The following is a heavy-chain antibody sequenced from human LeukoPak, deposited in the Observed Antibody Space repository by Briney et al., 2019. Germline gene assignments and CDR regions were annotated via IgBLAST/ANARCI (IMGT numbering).Heavy chain of an antibody. J-gene: IGHJ4*02. CDR1: GFTFRNYG. CDR3: ARPQSDRSGYYYIDF. CDR2: ISASGGTI. D-gene: IGHD3-22*01. Sequence: GGSLRLSCAASGFTFRNYGLSWVRQAPGKGLEWVATISASGGTIHYADSVRGRFTISRDDAKNSVYLHMHSLRAEDTAVYYCARPQSDRSGYYYIDFWGQGTLVTVSS. V-gene: IGHV3-23*01.